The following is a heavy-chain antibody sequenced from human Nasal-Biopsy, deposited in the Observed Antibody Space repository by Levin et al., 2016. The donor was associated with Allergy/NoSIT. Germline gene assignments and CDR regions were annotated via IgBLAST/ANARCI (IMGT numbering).Heavy chain of an antibody. J-gene: IGHJ4*02. V-gene: IGHV3-7*04. CDR3: ARPKGFGVDHIPPHFDS. D-gene: IGHD3-10*01. CDR2: INPEGSEK. CDR1: GFTFSTFW. Sequence: GESLKISCATSGFTFSTFWMTWVRQAPGKGLEWVANINPEGSEKYYLDSVTGRFTISRDNTKNSLYLQLNSLRADDTAVYYCARPKGFGVDHIPPHFDSWGQGTVVTVSS.